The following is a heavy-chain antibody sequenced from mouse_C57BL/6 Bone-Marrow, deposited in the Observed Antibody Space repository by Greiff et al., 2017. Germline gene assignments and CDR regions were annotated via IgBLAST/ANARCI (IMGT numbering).Heavy chain of an antibody. CDR3: ARGGYDGFDY. Sequence: QVQLQQPGAELVKPGASVKLSCKASGYTFTSYWMQWVKQRPGQGLEWLGEIDPSDSYTNYNQKFKGKATLTVDTSSSTAYMQLSSLTSEDSAVYYCARGGYDGFDYWGQGTTLTVSS. J-gene: IGHJ2*01. CDR1: GYTFTSYW. D-gene: IGHD2-2*01. V-gene: IGHV1-50*01. CDR2: IDPSDSYT.